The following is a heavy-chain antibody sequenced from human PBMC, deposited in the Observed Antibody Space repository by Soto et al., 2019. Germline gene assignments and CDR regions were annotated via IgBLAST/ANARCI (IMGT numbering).Heavy chain of an antibody. J-gene: IGHJ4*02. CDR2: INPSGGST. CDR1: GYTFTSYY. CDR3: ARGSVFYTEMATINPIDY. V-gene: IGHV1-46*01. Sequence: GASVKVSCKASGYTFTSYYMHWVRQAPGQGLEWMGIINPSGGSTSYAQKFQGRVTMTRDTSTSTVYMELSSLRSEDTAVYYCARGSVFYTEMATINPIDYWGQGTLVTVPQ. D-gene: IGHD5-12*01.